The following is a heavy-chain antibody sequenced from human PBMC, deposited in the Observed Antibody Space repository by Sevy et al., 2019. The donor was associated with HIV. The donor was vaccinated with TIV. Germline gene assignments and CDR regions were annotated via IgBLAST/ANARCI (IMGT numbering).Heavy chain of an antibody. J-gene: IGHJ6*02. CDR2: IYFTGYT. D-gene: IGHD3-9*01. Sequence: SETLSLTCTVSGAFVGDGSYYWSWIRQPPGKGLEWIGYIYFTGYTNYKPSLKGRVTISVDASRNQFSLRLSSVTPADTAVYYCATDQYYAIVTALYGVDVWGQGTTVTVSS. CDR3: ATDQYYAIVTALYGVDV. CDR1: GAFVGDGSYY. V-gene: IGHV4-61*01.